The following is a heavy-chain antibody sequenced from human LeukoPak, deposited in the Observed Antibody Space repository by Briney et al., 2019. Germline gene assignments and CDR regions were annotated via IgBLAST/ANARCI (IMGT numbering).Heavy chain of an antibody. CDR2: VTSGGST. D-gene: IGHD3-9*01. J-gene: IGHJ6*02. Sequence: GGSLRLSCAASGFTFSTHAMSWVRQAPGKGLEWVSAVTSGGSTYNADSGKGRFTISRDDSKNMLYLQMNSLRAEDTAVYYCAKGQTYYDTLTGYPRYYYYGMDVWGQGTTVTVAS. CDR1: GFTFSTHA. V-gene: IGHV3-23*01. CDR3: AKGQTYYDTLTGYPRYYYYGMDV.